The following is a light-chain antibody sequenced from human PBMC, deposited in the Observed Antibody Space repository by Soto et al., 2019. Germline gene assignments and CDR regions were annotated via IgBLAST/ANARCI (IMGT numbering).Light chain of an antibody. V-gene: IGLV4-69*01. J-gene: IGLJ3*02. CDR3: QAWGTGFRV. CDR2: LNSDGSH. CDR1: SGHSSYA. Sequence: QLVLTQSPSASASLGASVKLTCTLSSGHSSYAIAWHQQQPEKGPRYLMNLNSDGSHSKGDGIPDRFSGSSSGAERYLPISSLQAEDEADYFCQAWGTGFRVFGGGTKLTVL.